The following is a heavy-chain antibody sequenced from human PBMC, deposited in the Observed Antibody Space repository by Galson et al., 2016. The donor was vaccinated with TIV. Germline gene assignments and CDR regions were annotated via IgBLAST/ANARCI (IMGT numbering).Heavy chain of an antibody. CDR2: INGDGSNT. V-gene: IGHV3-74*01. CDR1: GFTFSSYW. D-gene: IGHD3-16*01. CDR3: ARQVITRPRAGLDV. Sequence: SLRLSCAASGFTFSSYWMHWVRQVPGKGLLWVAHINGDGSNTDYADSVEGRFTISRDNAKSTLYLQMNSVRAEDTALYYCARQVITRPRAGLDVWGQGTAVIVSS. J-gene: IGHJ6*02.